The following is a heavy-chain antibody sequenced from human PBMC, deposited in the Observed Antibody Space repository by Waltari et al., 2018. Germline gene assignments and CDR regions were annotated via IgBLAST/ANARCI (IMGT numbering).Heavy chain of an antibody. V-gene: IGHV4-59*11. CDR2: IYYSGST. J-gene: IGHJ4*02. CDR1: GGSISSHY. CDR3: ARDRCSGGSCYSDY. Sequence: QVQLQESGPGLVKPSETLSLTCTVSGGSISSHYWSWLRQPPGQGLEWIGYIYYSGSTNYSPALKSRVTISVDTSKNQFSLKLSSVTAADTAVYYCARDRCSGGSCYSDYWGQGTLVTVSS. D-gene: IGHD2-15*01.